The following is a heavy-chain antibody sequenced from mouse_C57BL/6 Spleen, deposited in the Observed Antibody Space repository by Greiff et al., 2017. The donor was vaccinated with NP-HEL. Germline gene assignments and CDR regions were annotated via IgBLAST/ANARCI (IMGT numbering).Heavy chain of an antibody. CDR3: ARQEGNYGYFDY. V-gene: IGHV5-6*01. J-gene: IGHJ2*01. CDR1: GFTFSSYG. CDR2: ISSGGSYT. D-gene: IGHD2-1*01. Sequence: EVQVVESGGDLVKPGGSLKLSCAASGFTFSSYGMSWVRQTPDKRLEWVATISSGGSYTYYPDSVKGRFTISRDNAKNTLYLQMSSLKSEDTAMYYCARQEGNYGYFDYWGQGTTLTVSS.